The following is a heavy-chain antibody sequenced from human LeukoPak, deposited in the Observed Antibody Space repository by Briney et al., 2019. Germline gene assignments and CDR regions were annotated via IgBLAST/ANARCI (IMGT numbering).Heavy chain of an antibody. D-gene: IGHD6-19*01. V-gene: IGHV7-4-1*02. CDR3: ARDIAVNGYDAFDI. Sequence: ASVKVSCKASGYTFTSYAMNWVRQAPGQGLEWMGWINTNTGNPTYAQGFTGRFVFSLDTSVNTAYLEISSLKAEDTGFYYCARDIAVNGYDAFDIWGQGTMVTVSS. CDR2: INTNTGNP. CDR1: GYTFTSYA. J-gene: IGHJ3*02.